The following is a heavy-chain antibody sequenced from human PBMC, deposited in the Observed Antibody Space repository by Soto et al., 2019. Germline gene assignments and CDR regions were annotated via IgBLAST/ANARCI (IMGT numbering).Heavy chain of an antibody. Sequence: GASVKVSCKASGYTFTSYAMHWVRQAPGQRLEGMGWINAGNGNTKYSQKFQGRVTITRDTSASTAYMELSSLRSEDTAVYYCAREDSSAWYVHLGFDYWGQGTLVTVSS. V-gene: IGHV1-3*01. CDR2: INAGNGNT. CDR1: GYTFTSYA. CDR3: AREDSSAWYVHLGFDY. J-gene: IGHJ4*02. D-gene: IGHD6-19*01.